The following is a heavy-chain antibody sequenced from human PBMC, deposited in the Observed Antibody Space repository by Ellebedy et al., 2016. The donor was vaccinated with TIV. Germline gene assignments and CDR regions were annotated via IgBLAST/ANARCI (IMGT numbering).Heavy chain of an antibody. D-gene: IGHD2-21*02. Sequence: AASVKVSCKASGYTFSSYAIHWVRQAPGQNPEWVGWINTDNGNTKYSQNFQGRVTLTTDTSTSTAYMELRSLTSDDTAVYFCARVSAVTAHFDHWGQGSLVTVSS. CDR2: INTDNGNT. V-gene: IGHV1-3*04. CDR3: ARVSAVTAHFDH. J-gene: IGHJ4*02. CDR1: GYTFSSYA.